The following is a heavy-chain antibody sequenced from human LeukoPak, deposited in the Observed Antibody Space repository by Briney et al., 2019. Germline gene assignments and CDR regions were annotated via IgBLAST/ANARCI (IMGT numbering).Heavy chain of an antibody. CDR2: ISPSGSST. V-gene: IGHV1-46*01. CDR1: GYTFTSYY. J-gene: IGHJ4*02. Sequence: ASVKVSCKASGYTFTSYYMHWVRQAPGQGLEWMGIISPSGSSTSYAQKFQGRVTMTRGTSTSTVYMELSSLRSEDTAVYYCASTTRGGYYDYWGQGTLVTVSS. D-gene: IGHD6-25*01. CDR3: ASTTRGGYYDY.